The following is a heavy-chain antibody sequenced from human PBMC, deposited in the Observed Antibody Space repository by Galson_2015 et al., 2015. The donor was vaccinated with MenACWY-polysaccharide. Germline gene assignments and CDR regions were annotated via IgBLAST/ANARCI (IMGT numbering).Heavy chain of an antibody. CDR1: GFTVSSNY. D-gene: IGHD2-8*01. CDR3: VRRLTSRCFDY. V-gene: IGHV3-53*01. J-gene: IGHJ4*02. CDR2: IHNTGNT. Sequence: SLRLSCAVSGFTVSSNYMTWVRQAPGKGLEWVSVIHNTGNTYYADSVKGRFTISRDNAQNSLYLQVNSLRAEDTAVYYCVRRLTSRCFDYWGQGTLITVSS.